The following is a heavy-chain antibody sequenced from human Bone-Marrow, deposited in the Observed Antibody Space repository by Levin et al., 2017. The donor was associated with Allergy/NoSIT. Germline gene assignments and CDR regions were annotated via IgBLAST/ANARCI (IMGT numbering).Heavy chain of an antibody. CDR1: GFTFNTYL. V-gene: IGHV3-30*18. D-gene: IGHD3-16*01. CDR2: ISSDGSSR. Sequence: GGSLKISCAASGFTFNTYLMHWVRQAPGKGLQWVARISSDGSSRYYADSVKGRFTVSRDNSKNTLYLQMNSLTTEDTAVYYCAKGGPSGLDVWGQGTTVTVSS. J-gene: IGHJ6*02. CDR3: AKGGPSGLDV.